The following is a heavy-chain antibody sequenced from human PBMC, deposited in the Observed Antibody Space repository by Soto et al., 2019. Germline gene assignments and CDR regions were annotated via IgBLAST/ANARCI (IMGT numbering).Heavy chain of an antibody. J-gene: IGHJ4*02. Sequence: VQLVESGGDLVQPGGSLRLSCAASGFTFSSYEMNWVRQAPGKGLEWVSYISSTGTSMDYADSVKGRFTISRDNAKNSLFLQLNSRRDEDTAVYYCARETHFIDYGGQGTLVSVSA. CDR1: GFTFSSYE. V-gene: IGHV3-48*03. CDR2: ISSTGTSM. CDR3: ARETHFIDY.